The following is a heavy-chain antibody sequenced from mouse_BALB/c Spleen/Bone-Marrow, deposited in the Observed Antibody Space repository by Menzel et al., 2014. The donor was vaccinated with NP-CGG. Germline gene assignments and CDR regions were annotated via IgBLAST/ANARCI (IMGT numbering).Heavy chain of an antibody. CDR1: GFNIKDTY. CDR3: ASYYYGSAWFAY. CDR2: IDPANGNT. Sequence: EVQLQQSGAELVKPGASVKLSCTASGFNIKDTYMHWVKQRPEQGLEWIGRIDPANGNTRYDPKFQGKATITADTSSNTAYLQLSSLTSEDTAVYYSASYYYGSAWFAYWGQGTLVTVSA. V-gene: IGHV14-3*02. J-gene: IGHJ3*01. D-gene: IGHD1-1*01.